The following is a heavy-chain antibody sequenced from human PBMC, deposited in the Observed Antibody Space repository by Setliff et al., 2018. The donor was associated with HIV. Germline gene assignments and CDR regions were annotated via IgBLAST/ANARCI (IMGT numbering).Heavy chain of an antibody. V-gene: IGHV4-61*03. D-gene: IGHD6-19*01. Sequence: PSETLSLTCTVSGDSVSSRSYYWSWIRQPPGKGLEWIGYIYYSGSTNYNPSLKSRVTISVDTSKNHFSLKLRSVTAADTAVYYCARGVSARHPRYSSGGKASALPSWGQGTLVTVSS. CDR3: ARGVSARHPRYSSGGKASALPS. CDR1: GDSVSSRSYY. CDR2: IYYSGST. J-gene: IGHJ4*02.